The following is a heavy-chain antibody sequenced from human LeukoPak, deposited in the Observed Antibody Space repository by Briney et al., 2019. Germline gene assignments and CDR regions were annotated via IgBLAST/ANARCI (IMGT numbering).Heavy chain of an antibody. CDR3: ARDVYLSYDILTGSPFDY. CDR2: ISSSSSYI. V-gene: IGHV3-21*01. J-gene: IGHJ4*02. D-gene: IGHD3-9*01. CDR1: GFTFSSYS. Sequence: GGSLRLSCAASGFTFSSYSMNWVRQAPGKGLEWASSISSSSSYIYYADSVKGRFTISRDNAKNSLYLQMNGLRAEDTAVYYCARDVYLSYDILTGSPFDYWGQGTLVTVSS.